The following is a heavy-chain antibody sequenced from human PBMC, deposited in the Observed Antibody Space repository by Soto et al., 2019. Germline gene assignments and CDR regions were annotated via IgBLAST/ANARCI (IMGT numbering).Heavy chain of an antibody. V-gene: IGHV4-39*01. J-gene: IGHJ4*02. CDR1: GGSISSSSYY. CDR2: IYYSGST. Sequence: QLQLQESGPGLVKPSETLSLTCTVSGGSISSSSYYWGWIRQPPGKGLEWIGSIYYSGSTYYNPSLKSRVTISVDTSKNQFSLKLSSVTAADTAVYYCARGADWAYFDYWGQGTLVTVSS. CDR3: ARGADWAYFDY. D-gene: IGHD2-21*01.